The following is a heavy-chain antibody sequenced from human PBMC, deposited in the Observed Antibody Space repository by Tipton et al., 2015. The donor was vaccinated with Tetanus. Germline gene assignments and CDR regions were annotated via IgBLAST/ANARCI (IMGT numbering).Heavy chain of an antibody. J-gene: IGHJ4*02. D-gene: IGHD3-22*01. V-gene: IGHV3-53*01. CDR2: IYSDGST. CDR3: AREAYYYDSSGYNNYFDY. Sequence: GSLRLSCAASGFTVSSNYMCWVRQAPGKGLEWVSVIYSDGSTYYADSVKGRFTISRDNSKNTLYLQMNSLRAEDTAVYYCAREAYYYDSSGYNNYFDYWGQGTLGTVSS. CDR1: GFTVSSNY.